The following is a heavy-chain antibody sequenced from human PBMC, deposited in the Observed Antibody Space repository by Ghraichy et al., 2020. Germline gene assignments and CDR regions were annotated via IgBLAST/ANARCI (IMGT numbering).Heavy chain of an antibody. D-gene: IGHD3-3*01. CDR3: ARLVRFVEWLTLSYFDY. Sequence: SETLSLTCTISGGSISSSSYYWGWIRQPPGKGLEWIGSIYYSGSTYYNPSLKSRVTISVDTSKNQFSLKLSSVTAADTAVYYCARLVRFVEWLTLSYFDYWGQGTLVTVSS. V-gene: IGHV4-39*01. CDR1: GGSISSSSYY. CDR2: IYYSGST. J-gene: IGHJ4*02.